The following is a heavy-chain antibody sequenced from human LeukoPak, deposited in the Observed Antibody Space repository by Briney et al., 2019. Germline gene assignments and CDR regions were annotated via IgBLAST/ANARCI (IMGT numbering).Heavy chain of an antibody. J-gene: IGHJ4*02. CDR3: ARHIAALRY. Sequence: GSLRLSCAASGFIFSSYWMSWVRQAPGKGLEWIGEINHSGSTNYNPSLKSRVTISVDTSKNQFSLKLSSVTAADTAVYYCARHIAALRYWGQGTLVTVSS. V-gene: IGHV4-34*01. D-gene: IGHD6-13*01. CDR2: INHSGST. CDR1: GFIFSSYW.